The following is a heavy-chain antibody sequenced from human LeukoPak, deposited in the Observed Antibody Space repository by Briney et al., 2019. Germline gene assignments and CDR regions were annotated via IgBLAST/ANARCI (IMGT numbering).Heavy chain of an antibody. CDR3: ARDSYSFDY. CDR2: INPNSGGT. Sequence: ASVKVSCKASGYTFTSYGISWVRQAPGQGLEWMGWINPNSGGTNYAQKFQGRVTMTRDTSISTAYMELSRLRSDDTAVYYCARDSYSFDYWGQGTLVTVSS. CDR1: GYTFTSYG. V-gene: IGHV1-2*02. J-gene: IGHJ4*02. D-gene: IGHD6-6*01.